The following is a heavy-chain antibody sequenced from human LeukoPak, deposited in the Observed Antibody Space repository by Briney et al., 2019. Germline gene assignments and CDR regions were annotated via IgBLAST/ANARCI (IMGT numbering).Heavy chain of an antibody. CDR2: INQSGST. D-gene: IGHD1-26*01. V-gene: IGHV4-34*01. J-gene: IGHJ4*02. CDR1: GGSLSGFY. CDR3: ARGRIVGATNDY. Sequence: ASETLSLTCAVYGGSLSGFYWSWIRQSPGKGLEWIGEINQSGSTTYNPSLKSRVTISVDTSKNQFSLKLSSVTAADTAVYYCARGRIVGATNDYWGQGTLVTASS.